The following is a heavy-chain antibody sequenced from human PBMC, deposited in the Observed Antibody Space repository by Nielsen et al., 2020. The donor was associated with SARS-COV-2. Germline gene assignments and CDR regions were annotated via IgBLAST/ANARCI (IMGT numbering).Heavy chain of an antibody. CDR3: ARQYGSDPGGFDY. Sequence: ASVKVSCKASGYTFTSYGISWVRQAPGQGLEWMGRINPNTGGTNYVQKFQGRVTMTTDTSIRTAYMELSGLKSDDTAVYYCARQYGSDPGGFDYWGQGTLVTVSS. D-gene: IGHD3-10*01. CDR2: INPNTGGT. J-gene: IGHJ4*02. V-gene: IGHV1-2*06. CDR1: GYTFTSYG.